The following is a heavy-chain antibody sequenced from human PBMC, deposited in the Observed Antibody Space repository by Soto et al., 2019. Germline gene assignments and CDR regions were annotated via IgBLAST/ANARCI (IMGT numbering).Heavy chain of an antibody. J-gene: IGHJ2*01. CDR1: GGTFSSYA. Sequence: QVQLVQSGAEVKKPGSSVKVSCKASGGTFSSYAISWVRQAPGQGLEWMGGIIPIFGTTNYAQKFQGRVTITADESTSTAYMELSSLRAEDTAVYYCARDPVHAGDVAHWYFDLWGRGTPVTVSS. CDR2: IIPIFGTT. CDR3: ARDPVHAGDVAHWYFDL. D-gene: IGHD7-27*01. V-gene: IGHV1-69*01.